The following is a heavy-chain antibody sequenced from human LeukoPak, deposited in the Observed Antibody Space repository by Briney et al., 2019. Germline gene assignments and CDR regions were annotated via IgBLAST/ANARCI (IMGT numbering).Heavy chain of an antibody. CDR2: YPGDSDT. CDR1: GYSFANYW. J-gene: IGHJ4*02. CDR3: ARLTWGYIVSSSSHFDY. D-gene: IGHD6-6*01. Sequence: GESLKISCKGSGYSFANYWIGWVRQMPGKGLEWMGIYPGDSDTRYSPSFQGQVTISADKSISTAYLQWSSLKASDTAMYYCARLTWGYIVSSSSHFDYWGQGTLVTVSS. V-gene: IGHV5-51*01.